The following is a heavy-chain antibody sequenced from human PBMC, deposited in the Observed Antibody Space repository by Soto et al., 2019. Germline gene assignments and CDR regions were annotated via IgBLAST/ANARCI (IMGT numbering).Heavy chain of an antibody. J-gene: IGHJ5*02. CDR1: GGSISSGGYY. V-gene: IGHV4-31*03. Sequence: PSETLSLTCTVSGGSISSGGYYWSWIRQHPGKGLEWIGYIYYSGSTYYNPSLKSRVTISVDTSKNQFSLKLSSVTAADTAVYYCALLGYCSSTSCRNWFDPWGQGTLVTVSS. D-gene: IGHD2-2*01. CDR2: IYYSGST. CDR3: ALLGYCSSTSCRNWFDP.